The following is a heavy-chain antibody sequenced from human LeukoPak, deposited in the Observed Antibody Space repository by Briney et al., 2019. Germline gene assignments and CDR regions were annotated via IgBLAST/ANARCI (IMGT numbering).Heavy chain of an antibody. CDR3: ARVGSDSSGYYYEAFDI. Sequence: PGGSLRLSCAASGFTFSSYEMNWVRQAPGKGLEWVSYISSSGSTIYYADSVKGRFTISRDNAKNSLYLQMNSLRAEDTAVYYCARVGSDSSGYYYEAFDIWGQGTMVTVSS. CDR2: ISSSGSTI. CDR1: GFTFSSYE. J-gene: IGHJ3*02. V-gene: IGHV3-48*03. D-gene: IGHD3-22*01.